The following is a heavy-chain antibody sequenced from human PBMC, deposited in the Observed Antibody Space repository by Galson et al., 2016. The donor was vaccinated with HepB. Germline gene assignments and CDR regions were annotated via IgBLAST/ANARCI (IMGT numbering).Heavy chain of an antibody. V-gene: IGHV3-23*01. CDR3: VQGSTAPAV. Sequence: LRLSCAASGFTFRNYGMTWVRQAPGKGLEVVSSISRSGDSTDYANSVKGRFTISRDNSKNTLSLQMNSLTADDTAIYYCVQGSTAPAVWGKGTTVTVSS. CDR2: ISRSGDST. D-gene: IGHD2-2*01. J-gene: IGHJ6*04. CDR1: GFTFRNYG.